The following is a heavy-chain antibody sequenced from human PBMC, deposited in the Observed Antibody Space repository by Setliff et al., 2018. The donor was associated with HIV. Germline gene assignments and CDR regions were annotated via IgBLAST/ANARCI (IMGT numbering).Heavy chain of an antibody. CDR1: DGSISSSSYY. CDR3: ARARRDTSGWHGPPPDY. V-gene: IGHV4-39*07. Sequence: PSETLSLTCNVSDGSISSSSYYWAWVRQPPGKGLEWIGSIYYSGSSGSTYYNPSLKSRVTISVDTSKNQFSLKLSSLTAADTAVYYCARARRDTSGWHGPPPDYWGQGILVTVSS. J-gene: IGHJ4*02. CDR2: IYYSGSSGST. D-gene: IGHD6-19*01.